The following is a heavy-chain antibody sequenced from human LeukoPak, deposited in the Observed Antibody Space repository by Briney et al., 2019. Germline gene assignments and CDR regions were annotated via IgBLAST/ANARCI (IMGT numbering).Heavy chain of an antibody. Sequence: ASETLSLTCTVFDDSLNNYYWNWIRQPPGKGLEWIGYIYYSGHTNYNPSLNSRVAISIDTSKNQFSLKLNSLTAADTAVYYCARATWNGYMFDYWGQGGLVTVTS. CDR1: DDSLNNYY. J-gene: IGHJ4*02. V-gene: IGHV4-59*01. CDR2: IYYSGHT. CDR3: ARATWNGYMFDY. D-gene: IGHD5-24*01.